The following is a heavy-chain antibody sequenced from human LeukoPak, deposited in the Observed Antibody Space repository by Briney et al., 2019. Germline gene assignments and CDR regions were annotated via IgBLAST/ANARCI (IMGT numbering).Heavy chain of an antibody. Sequence: PGGSLRLSCAASGFTFSTYSMNWVRQAPGKGLEWVSYISGTSSLIYYADSVKGRFTISRDNAENSLYLQMNSLRAEHTALYYCARKRPNYFDYWGQGTLVTVSS. CDR2: ISGTSSLI. J-gene: IGHJ4*02. CDR3: ARKRPNYFDY. V-gene: IGHV3-48*04. CDR1: GFTFSTYS.